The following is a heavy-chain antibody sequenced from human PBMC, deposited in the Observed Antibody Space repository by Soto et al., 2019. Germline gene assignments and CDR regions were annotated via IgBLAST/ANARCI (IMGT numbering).Heavy chain of an antibody. CDR1: GFTFSSYA. CDR3: VKGSYRALYLHYGFGV. CDR2: ISSNGGST. Sequence: GGSLRLSCSASGFTFSSYAMHWVRQAPGKGLEYVSAISSNGGSTYYADSVKGRFTISRDNSKNTLYLQMSSLRAEDTAVYYCVKGSYRALYLHYGFGVLGQGTTVTVSS. V-gene: IGHV3-64D*08. J-gene: IGHJ6*02. D-gene: IGHD1-26*01.